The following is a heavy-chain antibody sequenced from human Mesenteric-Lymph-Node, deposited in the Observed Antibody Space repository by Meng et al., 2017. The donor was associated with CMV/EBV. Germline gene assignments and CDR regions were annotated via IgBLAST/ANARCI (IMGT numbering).Heavy chain of an antibody. Sequence: GESLKISCAASGFTVISNYMNWVRQAPRKGLEWVSVIYSGGSTYYADSVKGRFTISRDNSKNTVYLQMNSLRAEDKAIYYCVRSRADFRDSRGYHNGDYYDYGMDVWGQGTTVTVSS. V-gene: IGHV3-53*01. CDR2: IYSGGST. CDR3: VRSRADFRDSRGYHNGDYYDYGMDV. D-gene: IGHD3-22*01. J-gene: IGHJ6*02. CDR1: GFTVISNY.